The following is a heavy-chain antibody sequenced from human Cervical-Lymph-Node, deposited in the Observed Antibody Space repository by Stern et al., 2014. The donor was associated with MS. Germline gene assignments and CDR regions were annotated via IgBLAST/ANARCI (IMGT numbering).Heavy chain of an antibody. D-gene: IGHD6-19*01. Sequence: QVQLQESGPGLVKPSETLSLTCTVSGGSVSSGSYYWSWIRQPPGKGLEWIGYIYYSGSTNYNPSLKSRVTISVDTSKNQFSLNLSSVTAADTAVYYCARTYSSGWCFDYWGQGTLVTVSS. J-gene: IGHJ4*02. CDR2: IYYSGST. CDR3: ARTYSSGWCFDY. CDR1: GGSVSSGSYY. V-gene: IGHV4-61*01.